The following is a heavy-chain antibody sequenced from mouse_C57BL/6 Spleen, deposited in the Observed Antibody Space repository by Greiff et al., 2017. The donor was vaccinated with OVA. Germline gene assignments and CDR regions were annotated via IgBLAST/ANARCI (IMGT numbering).Heavy chain of an antibody. D-gene: IGHD4-1*01. Sequence: EVHLVESGPELVKPGASVKISCKASGYSFTGYYMNWVKQSPEKSLEWIGEINPSTGGTTYNQKFKAKATLTVDKSSSTAYMQLKSLTSEYSAVYDCARSGELLYYFDYWGQGTTLTVSS. CDR1: GYSFTGYY. CDR2: INPSTGGT. V-gene: IGHV1-42*01. CDR3: ARSGELLYYFDY. J-gene: IGHJ2*01.